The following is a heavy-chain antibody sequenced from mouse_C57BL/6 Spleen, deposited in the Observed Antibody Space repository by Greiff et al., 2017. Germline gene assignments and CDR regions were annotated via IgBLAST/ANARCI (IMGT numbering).Heavy chain of an antibody. D-gene: IGHD1-1*01. CDR1: GYTFTDYN. J-gene: IGHJ2*01. V-gene: IGHV1-22*01. CDR3: ARGGYGSSSYYFDY. CDR2: INPNNGGT. Sequence: EVKLVESGPELVKPGASVKMSCKASGYTFTDYNMHWVKQSHGKSLEWIGYINPNNGGTSYNQKFKGKATLTVNKSSSTAYMELRSLTSEDSAVYYCARGGYGSSSYYFDYWGQGTTLTVSS.